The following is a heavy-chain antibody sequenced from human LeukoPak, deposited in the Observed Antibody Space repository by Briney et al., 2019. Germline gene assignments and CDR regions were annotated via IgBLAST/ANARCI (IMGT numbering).Heavy chain of an antibody. CDR3: ARVRYCSSTSCYQIDY. V-gene: IGHV4-34*01. CDR2: INHSGST. J-gene: IGHJ4*02. D-gene: IGHD2-2*01. Sequence: PSETLSLTCAVYGGSFCGYYWSWIPQPPGKGLEWIGEINHSGSTNYNPSLKSRVTISVDTSKNQFSLKLSSVTAADTAVYYCARVRYCSSTSCYQIDYWGQGTLVTVSS. CDR1: GGSFCGYY.